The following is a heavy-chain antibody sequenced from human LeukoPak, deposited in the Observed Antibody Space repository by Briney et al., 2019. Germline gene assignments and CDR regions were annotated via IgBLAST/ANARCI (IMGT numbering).Heavy chain of an antibody. J-gene: IGHJ4*02. D-gene: IGHD4-17*01. CDR3: ARDTSATVTTVFFDY. Sequence: SVKVSCKASGGTFSSFAISWVRQAPGQGLEWMGGIIPIFGTANYAQKFRGRVTITADKSTSTAYMELSSLRSEDTAVYYCARDTSATVTTVFFDYWGQGTLVTVSS. CDR2: IIPIFGTA. V-gene: IGHV1-69*06. CDR1: GGTFSSFA.